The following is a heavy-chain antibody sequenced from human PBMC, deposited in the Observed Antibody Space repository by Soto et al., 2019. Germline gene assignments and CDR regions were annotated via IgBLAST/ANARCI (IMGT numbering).Heavy chain of an antibody. CDR3: AKARLRLLEWLPAGGFGY. V-gene: IGHV1-69*13. D-gene: IGHD3-3*01. CDR2: IIPIFGTA. CDR1: GGTFSSYA. Sequence: SVKVSCKASGGTFSSYAISWVRQAPGQGLEWMGGIIPIFGTANYAQKFQGRVTITADESTSTAYMELSSLRSEDTAVYYCAKARLRLLEWLPAGGFGYWGQGTLVTVSS. J-gene: IGHJ4*02.